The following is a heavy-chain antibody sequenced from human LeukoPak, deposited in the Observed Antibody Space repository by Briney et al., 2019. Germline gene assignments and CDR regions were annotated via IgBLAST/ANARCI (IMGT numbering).Heavy chain of an antibody. CDR3: ARAREPLVYTYYLAS. CDR1: GVSISSYY. Sequence: PSETLSLTCTVSGVSISSYYWSWIRQPPGKGLEWIGYIYYSGSTNYNPSLKSRVTISIDTSKNQFSLKLTSVTAADTAVYYCARAREPLVYTYYLASGAQETRVTVPS. D-gene: IGHD6-13*01. J-gene: IGHJ4*02. CDR2: IYYSGST. V-gene: IGHV4-59*01.